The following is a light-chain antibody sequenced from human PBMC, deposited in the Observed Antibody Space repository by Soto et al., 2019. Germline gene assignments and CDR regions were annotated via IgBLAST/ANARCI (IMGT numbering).Light chain of an antibody. CDR3: QQYKDWPHT. CDR1: QSVSDY. CDR2: GAS. Sequence: PGERAPLSCRASQSVSDYLAWYQQRPGQAPRLLIFGASTRATGFPARFSGSGSGTEFTLAISSLQSEDFAVYYCQQYKDWPHTFGQGTKVDIK. J-gene: IGKJ1*01. V-gene: IGKV3-15*01.